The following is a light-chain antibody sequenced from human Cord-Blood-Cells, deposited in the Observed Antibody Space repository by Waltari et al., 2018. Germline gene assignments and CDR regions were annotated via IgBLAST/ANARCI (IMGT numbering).Light chain of an antibody. Sequence: DVGMTQSPLSRPVTLGQPASVSCRPPQTLVYSDGNTYLNWFQQGPGQSPRSLIYKVSNRDSGVPDRFSGSGSGTDFTLKISRVEAEDVGVYYCMQGTHWPPTFGQGTKVEIK. J-gene: IGKJ1*01. V-gene: IGKV2-30*01. CDR2: KVS. CDR3: MQGTHWPPT. CDR1: QTLVYSDGNTY.